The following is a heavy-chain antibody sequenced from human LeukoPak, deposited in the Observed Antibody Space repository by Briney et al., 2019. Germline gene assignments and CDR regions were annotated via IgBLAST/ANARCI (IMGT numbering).Heavy chain of an antibody. CDR2: IYYSGST. J-gene: IGHJ4*02. D-gene: IGHD3-22*01. CDR3: ARSYPYDSSGYYRVTFDY. CDR1: GGSISSSSYY. V-gene: IGHV4-39*01. Sequence: SETLSLTCTVSGGSISSSSYYWGWIRQPPGKGLEWIGSIYYSGSTYYNPSLKSRVTISVDTSKNQFSLKLSSVTAADTAVYYCARSYPYDSSGYYRVTFDYWGQGTLVTVSS.